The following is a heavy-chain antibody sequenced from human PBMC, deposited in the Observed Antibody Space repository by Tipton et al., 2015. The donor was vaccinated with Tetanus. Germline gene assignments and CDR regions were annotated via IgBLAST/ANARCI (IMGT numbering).Heavy chain of an antibody. CDR3: ARANNEFPKKGPFDS. Sequence: TLSLTCTVSGDSMSSSSYYWDWIRQPPGKGLEWIGSIYYSGSSYYNPSLESRVTISLDTSKNRFSLKLTSVTAADAAVYYCARANNEFPKKGPFDSWGQGSLVIVSS. CDR1: GDSMSSSSYY. D-gene: IGHD1-1*01. J-gene: IGHJ4*02. CDR2: IYYSGSS. V-gene: IGHV4-39*02.